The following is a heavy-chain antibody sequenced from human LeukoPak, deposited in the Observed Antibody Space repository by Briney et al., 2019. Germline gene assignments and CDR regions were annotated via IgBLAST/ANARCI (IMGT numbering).Heavy chain of an antibody. J-gene: IGHJ4*02. D-gene: IGHD3-22*01. CDR3: ARDPSKTYYYDSSGYD. Sequence: GGSLRLSCAASGSTFSSYSMNWVRQAPGKGLEWVSYISSSSSYIYYADSVKGRFTISRDNAKNSLYLQMNSLRAEDTAVYYCARDPSKTYYYDSSGYDWGQGTLVTVSS. V-gene: IGHV3-21*01. CDR1: GSTFSSYS. CDR2: ISSSSSYI.